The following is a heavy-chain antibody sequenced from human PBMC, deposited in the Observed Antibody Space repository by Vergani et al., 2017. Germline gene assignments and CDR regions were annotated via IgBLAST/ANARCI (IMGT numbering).Heavy chain of an antibody. Sequence: EVQLVQSGAEVKKPGESLKISCQISRYSFTNYWIGWVRQMPGKGLEWMGIIHPADSDTRYSPSFQGQVTISVDTSISTAYLPRSSLRASDSAMYYCARLYGRDSSGSKYFDYWGQGTLVTVSS. CDR3: ARLYGRDSSGSKYFDY. CDR1: RYSFTNYW. D-gene: IGHD3-22*01. CDR2: IHPADSDT. V-gene: IGHV5-51*01. J-gene: IGHJ4*02.